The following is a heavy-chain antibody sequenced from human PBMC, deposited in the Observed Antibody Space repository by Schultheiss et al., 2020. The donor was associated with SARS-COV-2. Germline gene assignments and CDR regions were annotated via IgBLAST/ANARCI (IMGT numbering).Heavy chain of an antibody. D-gene: IGHD3-22*01. Sequence: SQTLSLTCAVYGGSFSGYYWSWIRQPPGKGLEWIGYIYYSGSTNYNPSLKSRVTISVDTSKNRFSLKLSSVTAADTAVYYCARDKRNYYDSSGYYGDWGQGTLVTVSS. CDR3: ARDKRNYYDSSGYYGD. J-gene: IGHJ4*02. CDR1: GGSFSGYY. V-gene: IGHV4-59*12. CDR2: IYYSGST.